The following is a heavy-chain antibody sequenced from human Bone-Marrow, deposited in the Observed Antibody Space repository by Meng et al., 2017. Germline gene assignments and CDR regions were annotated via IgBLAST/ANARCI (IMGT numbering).Heavy chain of an antibody. CDR2: INPNSGGT. CDR1: GYTFTGYY. Sequence: ASVKVSCKASGYTFTGYYMHWVRQAPGQGLEWMGWINPNSGGTNYAQKFQGRVTMTRDTSISTAYMELSSLRSEDTAVYYCARGQDGMGDWFDPWGQGTLVTVSS. D-gene: IGHD1-26*01. V-gene: IGHV1-2*02. CDR3: ARGQDGMGDWFDP. J-gene: IGHJ5*02.